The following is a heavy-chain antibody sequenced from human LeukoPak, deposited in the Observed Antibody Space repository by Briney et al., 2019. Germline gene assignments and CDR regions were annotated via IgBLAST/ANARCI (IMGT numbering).Heavy chain of an antibody. J-gene: IGHJ4*02. D-gene: IGHD5-24*01. CDR2: ISYDGSKK. CDR1: EFTFSSYA. CDR3: ARGAARMVEMATIISFEY. V-gene: IGHV3-30*04. Sequence: GGSLRLSCAASEFTFSSYAMHWVRQAPGKGLEWVAIISYDGSKKYHADSVKGRFTISRDNSKNTLYLQMNSLRAEDTAVYYCARGAARMVEMATIISFEYWGQGTLVTVSS.